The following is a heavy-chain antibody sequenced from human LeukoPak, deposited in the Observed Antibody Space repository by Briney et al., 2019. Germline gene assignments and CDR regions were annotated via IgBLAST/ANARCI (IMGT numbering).Heavy chain of an antibody. Sequence: SETLSLTCTVSGGSISSGGYYWSWIRQHPGKGLEWIGYIYYSGSTYYNPSLKSRVTISVDTSKNQFSLKLSSVTAADTAVYYCARYPHCSSTDCYVTWGQGTLVIVPA. CDR3: ARYPHCSSTDCYVT. J-gene: IGHJ4*02. CDR2: IYYSGST. D-gene: IGHD2-2*01. CDR1: GGSISSGGYY. V-gene: IGHV4-31*03.